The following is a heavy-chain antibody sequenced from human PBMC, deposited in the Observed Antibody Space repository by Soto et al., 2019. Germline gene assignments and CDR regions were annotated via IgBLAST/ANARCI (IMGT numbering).Heavy chain of an antibody. V-gene: IGHV1-3*05. D-gene: IGHD3-22*01. CDR2: INAGNGNT. Sequence: QVQLVQSGAEEKKPGASVKVSCKASGYTFTSYAMHWVRQAPGQRLEWMGWINAGNGNTKYSQKFQGRVTITRDTSASTAYMELSSLRSEDGAVYYCAREGYDSSVYYGGEYWYFALGGRGTLFTVSS. CDR3: AREGYDSSVYYGGEYWYFAL. CDR1: GYTFTSYA. J-gene: IGHJ2*01.